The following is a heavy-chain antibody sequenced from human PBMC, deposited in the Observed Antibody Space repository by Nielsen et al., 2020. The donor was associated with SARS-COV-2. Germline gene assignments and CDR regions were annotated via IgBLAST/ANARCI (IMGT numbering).Heavy chain of an antibody. Sequence: GGSLRLSCAASGFTFSSYEMNWVRQAPGKGLEWVSYISSSGSTIYYADSVKGRFTISRDNAKNSLYLQMNSLRAEDTAVYYCARDQGYCSGGSCYEYFDYWGQGTLVTVSS. V-gene: IGHV3-48*03. D-gene: IGHD2-15*01. J-gene: IGHJ4*02. CDR1: GFTFSSYE. CDR3: ARDQGYCSGGSCYEYFDY. CDR2: ISSSGSTI.